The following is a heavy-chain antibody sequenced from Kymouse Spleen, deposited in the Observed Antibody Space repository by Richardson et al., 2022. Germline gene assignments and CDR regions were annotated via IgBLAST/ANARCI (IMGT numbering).Heavy chain of an antibody. CDR1: GFTFSSYA. D-gene: IGHD3-9*01. J-gene: IGHJ6*02. Sequence: EVQLVESGGGLVQPGGSLRLSCAASGFTFSSYAMSWVRQAPGKGLEWVSAISGSGGSTYYADSVKGRFTISRDNSKNTLYLQMNSLRAEDTAVYYCATRKEDIVVVPAAPYYDILTGYSIRYGMDVWGQGTTVTVSS. V-gene: IGHV3-23*04. CDR3: ATRKEDIVVVPAAPYYDILTGYSIRYGMDV. CDR2: ISGSGGST.